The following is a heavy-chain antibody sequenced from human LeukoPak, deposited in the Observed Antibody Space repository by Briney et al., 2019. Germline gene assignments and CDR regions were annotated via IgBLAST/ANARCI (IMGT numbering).Heavy chain of an antibody. V-gene: IGHV3-30-3*01. J-gene: IGHJ6*02. CDR3: ARRGNDRHTASGSFPYYYYGMDV. CDR1: GFTFSSYA. CDR2: ISYDGSNK. D-gene: IGHD5-18*01. Sequence: GGSLRLSCAASGFTFSSYAMHWVRQAPGKGLEWVAVISYDGSNKYYADSVKGRSTISRDNAKNSLYLQMNSLRAEDTAVYYCARRGNDRHTASGSFPYYYYGMDVWGQGTTVTVSS.